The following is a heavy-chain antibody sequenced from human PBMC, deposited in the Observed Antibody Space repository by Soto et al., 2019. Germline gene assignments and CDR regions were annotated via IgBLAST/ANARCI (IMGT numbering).Heavy chain of an antibody. CDR1: GYTFTSYG. J-gene: IGHJ4*02. CDR3: ARIEEIQLWSWVDY. D-gene: IGHD5-18*01. CDR2: ISAYNGNT. Sequence: ASVKVSCKASGYTFTSYGISWVRQAPGQGLEWMGWISAYNGNTNYAQKLQGRVTMTTDTSTSTAYMELRSLRSDDTAVYYCARIEEIQLWSWVDYWGQGTLVTVSS. V-gene: IGHV1-18*01.